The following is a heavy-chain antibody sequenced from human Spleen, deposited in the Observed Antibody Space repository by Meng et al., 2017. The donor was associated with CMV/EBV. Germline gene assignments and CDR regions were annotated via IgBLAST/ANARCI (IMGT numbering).Heavy chain of an antibody. V-gene: IGHV3-72*01. J-gene: IGHJ6*02. CDR2: TRNKDNSYTT. CDR3: VRAIFGVYYGMDV. Sequence: GESLKISCAASGFTFSDHHMDWVRQAPGKGLEWVGRTRNKDNSYTTEYAASVRGRFTISRHDSRKSLYLQMNSLKTEDTAVYYCVRAIFGVYYGMDVWGQGTTVTVSS. D-gene: IGHD3-3*01. CDR1: GFTFSDHH.